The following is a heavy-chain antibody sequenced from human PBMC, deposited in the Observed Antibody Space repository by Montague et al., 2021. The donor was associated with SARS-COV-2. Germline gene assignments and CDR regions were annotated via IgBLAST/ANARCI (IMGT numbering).Heavy chain of an antibody. CDR3: ARTYYDILTGYYTYYY. V-gene: IGHV2-70*01. CDR2: IDWDDDK. J-gene: IGHJ4*02. D-gene: IGHD3-9*01. CDR1: GFSLSTSGMC. Sequence: PALVKPTQTLTLTCTFSGFSLSTSGMCVSWIRQPPGKALEWLALIDWDDDKYYSTSLKTRLTISKDTSKNQVVLTMTNMDPVDTATYYCARTYYDILTGYYTYYYWGQGTLGTVSS.